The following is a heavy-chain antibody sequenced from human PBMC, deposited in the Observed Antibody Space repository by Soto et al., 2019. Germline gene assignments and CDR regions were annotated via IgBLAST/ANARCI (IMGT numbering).Heavy chain of an antibody. V-gene: IGHV4-39*01. Sequence: SETLSLTCTVSGGSISSSSYYWGWIRQPPGKGLEWIGSIYYSGSTYYNPSLKSRVTISVDTSKNQFSLKLSSVTAADTAVYYCVLNFWSGYYTNYWGQGTLVTVSS. D-gene: IGHD3-3*01. CDR2: IYYSGST. CDR3: VLNFWSGYYTNY. J-gene: IGHJ4*02. CDR1: GGSISSSSYY.